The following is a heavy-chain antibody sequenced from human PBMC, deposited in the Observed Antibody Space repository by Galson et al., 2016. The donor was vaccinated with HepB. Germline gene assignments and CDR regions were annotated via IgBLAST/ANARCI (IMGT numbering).Heavy chain of an antibody. V-gene: IGHV1-2*02. CDR1: GYTFTGYY. D-gene: IGHD5-18*01. CDR3: ASPSDTAMAFDALDI. Sequence: SVKVSCKASGYTFTGYYIHWVRQAPGQGLQWMGWINPHRGGTKYAQRFQGRVTLTRDASISAAFMELKRLRSGDTAIYFCASPSDTAMAFDALDIWGQGTMVTVSS. J-gene: IGHJ3*02. CDR2: INPHRGGT.